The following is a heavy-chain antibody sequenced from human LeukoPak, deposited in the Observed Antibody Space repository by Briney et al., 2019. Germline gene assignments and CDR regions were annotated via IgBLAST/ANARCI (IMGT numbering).Heavy chain of an antibody. J-gene: IGHJ4*02. CDR1: GYVFSNYG. V-gene: IGHV1-18*01. D-gene: IGHD1-1*01. CDR3: ARDIDWTFEY. Sequence: ASVKVSCKASGYVFSNYGISWVRRAPGQGLEWMGWISGSGDKTDYARNYQGRVTMTRDTSTSTAYMELRSLRSDDTALYYCARDIDWTFEYWGQGTLVTVSS. CDR2: ISGSGDKT.